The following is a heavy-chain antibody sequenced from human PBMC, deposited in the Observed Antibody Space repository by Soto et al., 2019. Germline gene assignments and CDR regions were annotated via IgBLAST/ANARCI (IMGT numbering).Heavy chain of an antibody. CDR1: GFTFSNYA. V-gene: IGHV3-30-3*01. CDR2: ISYDGYNK. J-gene: IGHJ4*02. CDR3: ARDSAVTTPGGYFDY. Sequence: QVQLVESGGGVVQPGRSLRLSCAASGFTFSNYAMHWVRQAPGKGLEWVSVISYDGYNKYYADSVKGRFTISRDDSKNTLYLRMNSLRAEDTAVYSCARDSAVTTPGGYFDYWGQGTLVSVSS. D-gene: IGHD4-17*01.